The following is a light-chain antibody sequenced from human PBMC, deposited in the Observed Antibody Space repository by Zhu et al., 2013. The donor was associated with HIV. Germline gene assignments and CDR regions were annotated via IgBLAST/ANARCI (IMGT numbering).Light chain of an antibody. CDR2: DVS. CDR1: SSDIGDYDY. CDR3: SSYTSSSTLVV. Sequence: QSALTQPASVSGSPGQSITISRTGTSSDIGDYDYVSWYQQYPGKAPKLMVYDVSNRPSGVSSRFSGSKSGNTASLTISGLQAEDEADYYCSSYTSSSTLVVFGGGTELTVL. V-gene: IGLV2-14*01. J-gene: IGLJ2*01.